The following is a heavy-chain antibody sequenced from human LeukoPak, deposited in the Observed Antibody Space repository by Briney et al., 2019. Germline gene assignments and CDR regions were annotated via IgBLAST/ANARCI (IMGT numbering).Heavy chain of an antibody. CDR3: ARDRSGYSSGWYHLGY. CDR1: GGSISTYY. Sequence: SETLSLTCTVSGGSISTYYWSWIQQPPGKGLEWIGYIYYSGSTNYNPSLKSRVTISVDTSKSQFSLKLNSVTAADTAVYYCARDRSGYSSGWYHLGYWGQGTLVTVSS. D-gene: IGHD6-19*01. V-gene: IGHV4-59*01. J-gene: IGHJ4*02. CDR2: IYYSGST.